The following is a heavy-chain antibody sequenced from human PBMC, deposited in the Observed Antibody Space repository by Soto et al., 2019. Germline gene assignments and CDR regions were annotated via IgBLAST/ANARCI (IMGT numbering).Heavy chain of an antibody. CDR3: ARDGYHYVMDL. CDR2: INQDGSGK. V-gene: IGHV3-7*01. Sequence: EVHLVESGGGLVQTGGSLRLSCAIFESTVSRDWMNWVRQAPGKGLEWVAHINQDGSGKYYMDSVKGRFTISRDNTKNSLYLQMNSLGDDDTAVYYCARDGYHYVMDLWGQGTTVTVSS. CDR1: ESTVSRDW. J-gene: IGHJ6*02.